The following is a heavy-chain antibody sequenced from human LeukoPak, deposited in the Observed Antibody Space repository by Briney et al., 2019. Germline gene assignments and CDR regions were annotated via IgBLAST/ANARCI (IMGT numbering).Heavy chain of an antibody. CDR1: GYTFTGYY. D-gene: IGHD7-27*01. Sequence: ASVKVSCKASGYTFTGYYMHWVRQAPGQGLEWMGWINPNSGGTNYAQKFQGRVTMTRDTSISTAYMELSRLRSDDTAVYYCARDTSRLPRLGILPGYWGQGTLVTVSS. CDR2: INPNSGGT. J-gene: IGHJ4*02. V-gene: IGHV1-2*02. CDR3: ARDTSRLPRLGILPGY.